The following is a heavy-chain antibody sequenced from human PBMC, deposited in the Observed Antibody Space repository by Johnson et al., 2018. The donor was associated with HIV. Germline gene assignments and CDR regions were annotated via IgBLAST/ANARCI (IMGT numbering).Heavy chain of an antibody. V-gene: IGHV3-20*04. CDR2: INWNGGRT. J-gene: IGHJ3*02. CDR3: AREVGIQLWSSDAFDI. CDR1: GFTFSGYG. D-gene: IGHD5-18*01. Sequence: VQLVESGGGVVQPGWSLRLSCAVSGFTFSGYGMHWVRQTPGKGLEWVSGINWNGGRTGYADSVKGRFTISRDNAKNSLYLQMNSLRAEDTALYYCAREVGIQLWSSDAFDIWGQGTMVTVSS.